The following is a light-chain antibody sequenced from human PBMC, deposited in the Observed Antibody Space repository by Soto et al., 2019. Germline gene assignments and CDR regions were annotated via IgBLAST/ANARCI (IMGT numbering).Light chain of an antibody. CDR1: QSGSRN. V-gene: IGKV3-15*01. J-gene: IGKJ2*01. Sequence: EVVLTQSPATLSVSPGDMATLSCRASQSGSRNLAWYQQKPGQAPRLLIYGASTRATGVPARFSGSGSATECTLSITGLQSEDVAVYYCEQYGDWPAESVGQGTKLEI. CDR3: EQYGDWPAES. CDR2: GAS.